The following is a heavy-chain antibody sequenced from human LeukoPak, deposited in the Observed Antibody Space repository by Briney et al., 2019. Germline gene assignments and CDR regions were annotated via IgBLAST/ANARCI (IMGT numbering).Heavy chain of an antibody. V-gene: IGHV4-4*07. D-gene: IGHD6-13*01. Sequence: SETLSLTCTVSGASISSYYWSWIRQPAGKGLEWIGRFYSSGSTNYNPSLKSRVTMSVDTSKNQFSLKLSSVTAADTAVYYCARDLDSYSSTWYPYTSGWYLDHWGQGTLVTVSS. J-gene: IGHJ4*02. CDR3: ARDLDSYSSTWYPYTSGWYLDH. CDR2: FYSSGST. CDR1: GASISSYY.